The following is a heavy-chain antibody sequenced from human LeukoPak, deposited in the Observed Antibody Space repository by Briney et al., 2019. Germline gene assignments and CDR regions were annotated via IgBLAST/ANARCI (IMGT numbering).Heavy chain of an antibody. Sequence: SETLSLTCTVSGYSISSGYYWGWIRQPPGKGLEWIGSIYHSGSTYYNPSLKSRVTISVDTSKNQFSLKLSSVTAADTAVYSCASLATMTYYSDYWGQGTLVTVSS. V-gene: IGHV4-38-2*02. D-gene: IGHD1-14*01. CDR1: GYSISSGYY. J-gene: IGHJ4*02. CDR3: ASLATMTYYSDY. CDR2: IYHSGST.